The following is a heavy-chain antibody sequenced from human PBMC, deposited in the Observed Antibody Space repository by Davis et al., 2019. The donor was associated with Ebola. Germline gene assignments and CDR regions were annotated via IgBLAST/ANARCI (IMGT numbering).Heavy chain of an antibody. Sequence: PGGSLRLSCTASGFTFSNHAMSWVRQAPGKGLEWVSAISGSGGSTYYADSVKGRFTISRDNSKNTLYLQMNSLRAEDTAVYYCARIPAAMGDAFDIWGQGTMVTVSS. CDR3: ARIPAAMGDAFDI. D-gene: IGHD2-2*01. J-gene: IGHJ3*02. V-gene: IGHV3-23*01. CDR2: ISGSGGST. CDR1: GFTFSNHA.